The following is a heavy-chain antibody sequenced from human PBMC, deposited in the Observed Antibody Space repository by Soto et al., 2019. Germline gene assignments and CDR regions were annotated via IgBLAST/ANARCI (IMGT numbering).Heavy chain of an antibody. CDR3: VKGAWLDY. V-gene: IGHV3-23*01. CDR2: IRGVAGST. CDR1: GFTFSTFD. J-gene: IGHJ4*02. Sequence: EVQLLESGGGLVQPGGSLRRSCAASGFTFSTFDMTWVRQAPGKGLEWVSLIRGVAGSTHYPDSVKGRFTISKDNSNNMSYLEMNSLRADDTAVYFCVKGAWLDYWGQGNMVTVSS.